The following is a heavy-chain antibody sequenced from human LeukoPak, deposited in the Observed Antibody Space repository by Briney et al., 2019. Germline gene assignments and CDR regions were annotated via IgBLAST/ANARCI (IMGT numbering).Heavy chain of an antibody. J-gene: IGHJ4*02. CDR3: ARAHSSSWPSFDY. CDR2: IIPIFGTA. V-gene: IGHV1-69*01. D-gene: IGHD6-13*01. CDR1: GGTFSSYA. Sequence: SVKVSCKASGGTFSSYAISWVRQAPGQGLEWMGGIIPIFGTANYAQKFQGRVTITANESTSTAYMELSSLRSDDTAVYYCARAHSSSWPSFDYWGQGTLVTVSS.